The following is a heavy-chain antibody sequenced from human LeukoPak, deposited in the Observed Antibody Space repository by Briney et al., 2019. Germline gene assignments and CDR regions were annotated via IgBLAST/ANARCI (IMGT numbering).Heavy chain of an antibody. CDR1: GFTFSSYS. CDR3: ARDYYDSSGYYNYADY. V-gene: IGHV3-21*01. D-gene: IGHD3-22*01. CDR2: ISSSSSYI. J-gene: IGHJ4*02. Sequence: TGGSLRLSCAASGFTFSSYSMNWVRQAPGKGLEWVSSISSSSSYIYYADSVKGRFTISRDNAKNSLYLQMNSLRAEDTAVYYCARDYYDSSGYYNYADYWGQGTLVTVSS.